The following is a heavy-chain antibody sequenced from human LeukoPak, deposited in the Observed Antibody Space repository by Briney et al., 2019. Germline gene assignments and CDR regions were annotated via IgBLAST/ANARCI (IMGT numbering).Heavy chain of an antibody. CDR2: LNPSGGFT. D-gene: IGHD1-26*01. J-gene: IGHJ3*02. Sequence: ASVKVSCKASGYTFNRHNMHWVRQAPGQGLEWMGILNPSGGFTSYAQKFQARVTMTRDMSTSTVYMELGSLTSEDTALYYCARDQGGATVPTGAFDIWGQGTMVTVSS. CDR3: ARDQGGATVPTGAFDI. CDR1: GYTFNRHN. V-gene: IGHV1-46*02.